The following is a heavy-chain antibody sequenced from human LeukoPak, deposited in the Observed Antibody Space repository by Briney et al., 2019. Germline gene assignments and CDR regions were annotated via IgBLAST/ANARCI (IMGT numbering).Heavy chain of an antibody. J-gene: IGHJ4*02. D-gene: IGHD1-26*01. CDR1: GGSISSGDYY. CDR2: IYYSGST. CDR3: AREGEARGSLYFDY. V-gene: IGHV4-30-4*01. Sequence: SETLSLTCTVSGGSISSGDYYWSWIRQPPGKGLEWIGYIYYSGSTYYNPSLKSRVTISVDTSKNQFSLKLSSVTAADTAVYCCAREGEARGSLYFDYWGQGTLVTVSS.